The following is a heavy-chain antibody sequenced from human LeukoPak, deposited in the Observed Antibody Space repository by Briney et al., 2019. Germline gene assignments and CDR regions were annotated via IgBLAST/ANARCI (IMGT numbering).Heavy chain of an antibody. D-gene: IGHD2-15*01. J-gene: IGHJ4*02. V-gene: IGHV3-48*02. Sequence: GGSLILSCAASGFTFSSYSMNWVRQAPGKGLEWVSYIYSGSSSIYYADSVKGRFTISRDNAKNSLYLQMNSLRDEDTAVYYCARRGGKCSGGSCYFFDYWGQGTLVTVSS. CDR2: IYSGSSSI. CDR1: GFTFSSYS. CDR3: ARRGGKCSGGSCYFFDY.